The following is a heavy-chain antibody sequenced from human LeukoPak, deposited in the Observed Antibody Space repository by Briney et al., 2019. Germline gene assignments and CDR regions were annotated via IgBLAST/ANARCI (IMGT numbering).Heavy chain of an antibody. Sequence: PSETLSLTCTVSGGSISSYYWSWIRQPPGKGLEWIGDIYYSGSTNYNPSLKSRVTTSVDTSKNQFSLKLSSVTAADTAVYYCAKWRSGSDYFDYWGQGTLVTVSS. CDR2: IYYSGST. D-gene: IGHD1-26*01. V-gene: IGHV4-59*01. CDR1: GGSISSYY. J-gene: IGHJ4*02. CDR3: AKWRSGSDYFDY.